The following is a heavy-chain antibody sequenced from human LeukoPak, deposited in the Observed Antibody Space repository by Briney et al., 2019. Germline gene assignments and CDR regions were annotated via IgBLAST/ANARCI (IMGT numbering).Heavy chain of an antibody. V-gene: IGHV3-23*01. D-gene: IGHD4-17*01. CDR2: ISGGGGTI. Sequence: HPGGSLRLSCAASGFSFSNYAMSWVRQAPGKGLEGVSDISGGGGTINYADSVKGRFTISRDNSKNTLYLQMNSLRAEDTAVYYCAKKRGTTVTPIDYWGQGTLVTVSS. J-gene: IGHJ4*02. CDR3: AKKRGTTVTPIDY. CDR1: GFSFSNYA.